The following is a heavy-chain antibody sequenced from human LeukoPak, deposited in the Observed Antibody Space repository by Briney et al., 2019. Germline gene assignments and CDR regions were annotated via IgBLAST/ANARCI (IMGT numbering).Heavy chain of an antibody. CDR2: FDPEDGET. CDR1: GGTFSSYA. J-gene: IGHJ4*02. Sequence: ASVKVSCKASGGTFSSYAISWVRQAPGKGLEWMGGFDPEDGETIYAQKFQGRVTMTEDTSTDTAYMELSSLRSEDTAVYYCATGGIVGASYYFDYWGQGTLVTVSS. D-gene: IGHD1-26*01. V-gene: IGHV1-24*01. CDR3: ATGGIVGASYYFDY.